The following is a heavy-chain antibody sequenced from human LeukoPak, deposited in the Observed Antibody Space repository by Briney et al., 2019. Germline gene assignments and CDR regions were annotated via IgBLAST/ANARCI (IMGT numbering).Heavy chain of an antibody. CDR2: ISGGGGNT. CDR3: AKGDYYDSSGYFNWFDP. J-gene: IGHJ5*02. Sequence: GGSLRLSCAASGFTFSSYAMSWVRQAPGKGLEWVSTISGGGGNTYYADSVKGRFTISRDNSKNTLYLQTNSLRAEDTAVYYCAKGDYYDSSGYFNWFDPWGQGTLVTVSS. CDR1: GFTFSSYA. V-gene: IGHV3-23*01. D-gene: IGHD3-22*01.